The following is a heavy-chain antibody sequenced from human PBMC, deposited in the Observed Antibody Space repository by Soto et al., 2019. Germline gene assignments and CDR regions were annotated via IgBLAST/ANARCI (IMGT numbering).Heavy chain of an antibody. CDR2: IYYSGST. CDR3: TRHEGGAAAHRPLDY. V-gene: IGHV4-39*01. Sequence: PSQTLSLTCTVSGGSVRSSTYYWGWIRQSPGKGLEWIGSIYYSGSTHNNPSLKSRVTMSVDTYTNQFSLKLMSVTAADTAIYYCTRHEGGAAAHRPLDYLGQGTLVTVSS. D-gene: IGHD6-13*01. J-gene: IGHJ4*02. CDR1: GGSVRSSTYY.